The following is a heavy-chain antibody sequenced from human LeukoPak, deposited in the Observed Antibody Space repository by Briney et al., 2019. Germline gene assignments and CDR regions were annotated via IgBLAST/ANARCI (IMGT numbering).Heavy chain of an antibody. CDR1: GYTFTSCD. D-gene: IGHD4-17*01. Sequence: ASVKVSCKAAGYTFTSCDINWVRQANGQGQEWMGWMNPNSGKTGYAQKFQGRVTMTRSTSITTAYMELSSLRSEDTAVYYCATASTVTTERGSVVRAFDIWGQGTMVTVSS. CDR2: MNPNSGKT. CDR3: ATASTVTTERGSVVRAFDI. V-gene: IGHV1-8*01. J-gene: IGHJ3*02.